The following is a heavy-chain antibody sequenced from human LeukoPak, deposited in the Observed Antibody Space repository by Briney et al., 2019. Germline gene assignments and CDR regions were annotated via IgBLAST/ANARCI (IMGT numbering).Heavy chain of an antibody. J-gene: IGHJ4*02. D-gene: IGHD3-22*01. Sequence: GGSLRLSCAASGFTFSDYYMSWIRQAPGKGLEWVSYISSSGSTIYYADSVKGRFTISRDNAKNSLYLQMNSLRAEDTAVYYCVRSRYYYDSSGYYPIDYWGQGTLVTVSS. V-gene: IGHV3-11*01. CDR3: VRSRYYYDSSGYYPIDY. CDR1: GFTFSDYY. CDR2: ISSSGSTI.